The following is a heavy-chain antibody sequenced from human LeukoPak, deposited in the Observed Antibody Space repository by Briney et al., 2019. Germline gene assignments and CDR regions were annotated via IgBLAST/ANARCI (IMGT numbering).Heavy chain of an antibody. Sequence: ASVKVACKASGYTFTSYYMHWVRQAPGQGLEWMGIINPSGGSTSYAQKFQGRVTMTRDTSTSTVYMELSSLRSEDTAVYYCARDSTSPFVVVVAAYWGQGTLVTVSS. D-gene: IGHD2-15*01. V-gene: IGHV1-46*01. J-gene: IGHJ4*02. CDR2: INPSGGST. CDR3: ARDSTSPFVVVVAAY. CDR1: GYTFTSYY.